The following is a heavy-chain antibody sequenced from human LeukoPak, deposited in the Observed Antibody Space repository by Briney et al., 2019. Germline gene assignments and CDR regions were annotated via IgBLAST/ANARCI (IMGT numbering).Heavy chain of an antibody. Sequence: SETLSLTCSVSGGSISSYYWSWIRQPAGKGLEWIGRMYISGSTNYNPSLKSRVTMSVETSKNQFSLKLSSVTAADTAVYYCARDDSGGKSEYWGQGTLVTVSS. CDR3: ARDDSGGKSEY. V-gene: IGHV4-4*07. D-gene: IGHD4-23*01. CDR2: MYISGST. J-gene: IGHJ4*02. CDR1: GGSISSYY.